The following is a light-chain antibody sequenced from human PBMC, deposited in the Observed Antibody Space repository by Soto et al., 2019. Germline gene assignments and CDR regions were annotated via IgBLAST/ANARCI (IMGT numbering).Light chain of an antibody. CDR1: QSVSSY. CDR3: QQRSNWPIT. V-gene: IGKV3-11*01. CDR2: DAS. J-gene: IGKJ3*01. Sequence: EIVLTQSPATLSLSPGERATLSCRASQSVSSYLAWYQQKPGQAPRLLIYDASNRATGIPARFSGSGSGTEFTLTISGLEPEDFAVYYCQQRSNWPITFGPGTKVDIK.